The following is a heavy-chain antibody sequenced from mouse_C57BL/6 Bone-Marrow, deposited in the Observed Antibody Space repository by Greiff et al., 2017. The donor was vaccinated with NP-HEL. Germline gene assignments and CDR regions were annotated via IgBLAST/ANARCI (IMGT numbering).Heavy chain of an antibody. CDR2: INPGSGGT. J-gene: IGHJ1*03. CDR3: ARWLLNWYFDV. Sequence: VQLQQSGAELVRPGTSVKVSCKASGYAFTNYLIEWVKQRPGQGLEWIGVINPGSGGTNYNEKFKGKATLTADKSSSTAYMQLSSLTSEDSAVYFCARWLLNWYFDVWGTGTTVTVPS. V-gene: IGHV1-54*01. CDR1: GYAFTNYL. D-gene: IGHD2-3*01.